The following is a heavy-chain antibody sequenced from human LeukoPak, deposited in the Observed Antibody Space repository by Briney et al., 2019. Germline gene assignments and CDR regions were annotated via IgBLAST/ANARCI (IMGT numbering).Heavy chain of an antibody. CDR2: VRQDGIEK. V-gene: IGHV3-7*01. CDR1: GFTFSRFW. Sequence: GGSLRLSCAASGFTFSRFWMTWVRQAPGKGLEWVANVRQDGIEKTFADSVRGRFTISRDNAKNSIFLHMSSLRAEDTAVYYCARENIVVVTAIRDAFDIWGQGTMVTVSS. J-gene: IGHJ3*02. D-gene: IGHD2-21*02. CDR3: ARENIVVVTAIRDAFDI.